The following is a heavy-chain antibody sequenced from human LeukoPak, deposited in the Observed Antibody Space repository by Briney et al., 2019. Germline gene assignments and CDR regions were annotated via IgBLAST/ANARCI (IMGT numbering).Heavy chain of an antibody. Sequence: PSETLSLTCTVSGGSISSYYWSWIRQPAGKGLVWIGRIYTSGSTNYNPSLKSRVTMSVDTSKNQFSLKLSSVTAADTAVYYCALDGSGFDPWGQGTLVTVSS. CDR3: ALDGSGFDP. CDR2: IYTSGST. J-gene: IGHJ5*02. V-gene: IGHV4-4*07. CDR1: GGSISSYY. D-gene: IGHD3-10*01.